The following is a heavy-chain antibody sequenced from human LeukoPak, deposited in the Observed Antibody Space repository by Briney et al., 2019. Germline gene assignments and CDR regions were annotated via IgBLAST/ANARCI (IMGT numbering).Heavy chain of an antibody. CDR2: IYSGGST. V-gene: IGHV3-53*04. J-gene: IGHJ4*02. CDR3: ARGYSSGWYDKTLDY. Sequence: PSETLSLTCTVSGGSISSYYWSWIRQPPGKGLEWVSVIYSGGSTYYADSVKGRFTISRHNSKNTLYLQMNSLRAEDTAVYYCARGYSSGWYDKTLDYWGQGTLVTVSS. D-gene: IGHD6-19*01. CDR1: GGSISSYY.